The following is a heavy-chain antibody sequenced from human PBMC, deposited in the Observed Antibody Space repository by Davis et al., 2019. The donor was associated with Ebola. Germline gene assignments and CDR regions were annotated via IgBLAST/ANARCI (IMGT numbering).Heavy chain of an antibody. CDR1: GYSFTSYW. J-gene: IGHJ4*02. CDR2: IDPSDSYT. D-gene: IGHD2-2*01. CDR3: ARGDYCSISTCPFDS. Sequence: GESLKISCKGSGYSFTSYWISWVRQMPGKGLEWMGRIDPSDSYTNYSPSFQGHVTISADKSISTAYLQWSSLKASDTAMYYCARGDYCSISTCPFDSWGQGTLVTVSS. V-gene: IGHV5-10-1*01.